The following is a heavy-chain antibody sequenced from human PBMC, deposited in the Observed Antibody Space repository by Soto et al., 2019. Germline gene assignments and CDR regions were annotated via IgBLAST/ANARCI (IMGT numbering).Heavy chain of an antibody. CDR1: GFTFSSYA. V-gene: IGHV3-23*01. J-gene: IGHJ4*02. D-gene: IGHD6-6*01. CDR3: AKLGAYSTSAIDS. Sequence: LRLSCAPSGFTFSSYAMSWVRQAPGKGLEWVSAISASAATTYYADSVKGRFTISSDNSKNTLYVQMNSLRAEDTAIYYCAKLGAYSTSAIDSWGQGALVTVSS. CDR2: ISASAATT.